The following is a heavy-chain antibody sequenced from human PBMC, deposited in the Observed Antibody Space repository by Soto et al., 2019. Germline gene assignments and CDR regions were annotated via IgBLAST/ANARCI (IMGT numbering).Heavy chain of an antibody. CDR3: ARQRPYDFWTGALDY. D-gene: IGHD3-3*01. V-gene: IGHV4-59*08. CDR1: GGSINSYY. CDR2: IYYIGST. Sequence: SETLSLTCTVSGGSINSYYWSWIRQPPGKGLQWIGYIYYIGSTNYTPSLKSRVTISLDTSKNQFSLKLSSVTAADTAVYYCARQRPYDFWTGALDYWGQGALVTVSS. J-gene: IGHJ4*02.